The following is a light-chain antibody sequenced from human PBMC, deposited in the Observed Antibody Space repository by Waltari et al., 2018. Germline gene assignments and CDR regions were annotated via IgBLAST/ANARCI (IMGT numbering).Light chain of an antibody. J-gene: IGLJ1*01. CDR2: EVS. CDR1: SSDVGNFNL. CDR3: CSYAGSRTYV. Sequence: QSALTQPASVSGSPGQSITISCTGTSSDVGNFNLVPRSQQTPGKVPKLIIYEVSKRPSGVSNHFSGSQSGNTASLTISGLRAEDEADYYCCSYAGSRTYVFGTGTKVTVL. V-gene: IGLV2-23*02.